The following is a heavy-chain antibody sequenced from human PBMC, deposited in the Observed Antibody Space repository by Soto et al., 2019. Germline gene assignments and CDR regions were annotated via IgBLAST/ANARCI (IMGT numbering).Heavy chain of an antibody. CDR1: GGSVSSKNYY. Sequence: QVQLQESGPGLVKPSETLSLTCTVSGGSVSSKNYYWSWIRQPPGKGLEWIGYIYYRGTTNYNPPLESRVTMSIDTSKNQFSLRLSSVTAADTAVYYCARVPGDYVLYWFDSWGPGTLVTVSS. CDR3: ARVPGDYVLYWFDS. D-gene: IGHD4-17*01. J-gene: IGHJ5*01. V-gene: IGHV4-61*01. CDR2: IYYRGTT.